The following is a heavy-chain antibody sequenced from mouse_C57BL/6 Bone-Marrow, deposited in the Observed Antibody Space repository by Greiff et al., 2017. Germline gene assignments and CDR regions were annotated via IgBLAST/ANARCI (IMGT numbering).Heavy chain of an antibody. CDR3: AREASYYSYYYAMDY. CDR2: ISDGGSYT. Sequence: EVKLVESGGGLVKPGGSLKLSCAASGFTFSSYAMSWVRQTPEKRLEWVATISDGGSYTYYPDNVKGRFTISRDNAKNNLYLQMSHLKSEDTAMXYCAREASYYSYYYAMDYWGQGTSVTVSS. D-gene: IGHD2-12*01. J-gene: IGHJ4*01. V-gene: IGHV5-4*01. CDR1: GFTFSSYA.